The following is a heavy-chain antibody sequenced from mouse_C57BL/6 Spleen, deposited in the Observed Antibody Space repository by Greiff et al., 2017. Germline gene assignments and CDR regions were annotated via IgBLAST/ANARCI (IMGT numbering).Heavy chain of an antibody. CDR1: GFTFSSYG. J-gene: IGHJ3*01. Sequence: EVKLMESGGDLVKPGGSLKLSCAASGFTFSSYGMSWVRQTPDKRLEWVATISSGGSYTYYPDSGKGRFTISRDNAKNTLYLQMSSLKSEDTAVYYCATLNWDDWFAYWGQGTLVTVSA. D-gene: IGHD4-1*01. CDR3: ATLNWDDWFAY. CDR2: ISSGGSYT. V-gene: IGHV5-6*01.